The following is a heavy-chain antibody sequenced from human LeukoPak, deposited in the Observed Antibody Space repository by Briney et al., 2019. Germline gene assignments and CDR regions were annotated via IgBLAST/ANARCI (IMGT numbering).Heavy chain of an antibody. CDR3: TRDALSYYYDSSGYGNWFDP. D-gene: IGHD3-22*01. V-gene: IGHV1-2*02. Sequence: ASVKVSCKASGYTFTGYYMHWVRQAPGQGLEWMGWINPNSGGTNYAQKFQGRVTMTRDTSISTAYMELSRLRPDDTAVYYCTRDALSYYYDSSGYGNWFDPWGQGTLVTVSS. J-gene: IGHJ5*02. CDR1: GYTFTGYY. CDR2: INPNSGGT.